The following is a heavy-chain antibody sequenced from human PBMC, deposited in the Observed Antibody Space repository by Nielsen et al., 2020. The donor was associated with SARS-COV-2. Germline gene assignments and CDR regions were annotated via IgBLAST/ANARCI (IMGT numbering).Heavy chain of an antibody. J-gene: IGHJ5*02. Sequence: SVKVSCEASGGTFSSYAISWVRQAPGQGLEWMGGIIPIFGTANYAQKFQGRVTITADESTSTAYMELSSLRSEDTAVYYCARAGDSSSWYFSNWFDPWGQGTLVTVSS. V-gene: IGHV1-69*13. D-gene: IGHD6-13*01. CDR3: ARAGDSSSWYFSNWFDP. CDR2: IIPIFGTA. CDR1: GGTFSSYA.